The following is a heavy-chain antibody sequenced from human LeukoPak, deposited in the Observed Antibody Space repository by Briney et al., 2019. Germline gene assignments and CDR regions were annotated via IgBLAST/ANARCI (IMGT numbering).Heavy chain of an antibody. J-gene: IGHJ4*02. CDR3: ARERQKHYYFDY. CDR1: GFTFSSYG. Sequence: GRSLRLSCAASGFTFSSYGMHWVRQAPGKGLEWVAVIWYDGSNKYYADSVKGRFTISRDNSKNTLYPQMNSLRAEDTAVYYCARERQKHYYFDYWGQGTLVTVSS. V-gene: IGHV3-33*01. CDR2: IWYDGSNK.